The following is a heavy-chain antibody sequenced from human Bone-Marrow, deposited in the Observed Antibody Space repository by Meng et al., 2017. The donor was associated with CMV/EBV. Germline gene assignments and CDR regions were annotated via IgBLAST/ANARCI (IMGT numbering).Heavy chain of an antibody. CDR3: ARDPLASYLDY. CDR2: ISYDGSNK. CDR1: GFTFSSYA. V-gene: IGHV3-30-3*01. Sequence: LSLTCAASGFTFSSYAMHWVRQAPGKGLEWVAVISYDGSNKYYADSVKGRFTISRDNSKNTLYLQMNSLRAEDTAVYYCARDPLASYLDYWGQGTLVTVSS. J-gene: IGHJ4*02.